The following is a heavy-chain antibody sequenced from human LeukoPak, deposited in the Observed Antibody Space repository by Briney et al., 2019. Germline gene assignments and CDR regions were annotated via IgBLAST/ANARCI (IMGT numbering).Heavy chain of an antibody. Sequence: SETLSLTCTVSGGSISSSSYYWGWLRQPPGRGLEWIATIYYTGSTNYNPSLKSRVTISVDTSKNQFSLKLSSVTAADTAVYYCAGQTSSTAFDIWGQGTMVTVSS. CDR3: AGQTSSTAFDI. CDR1: GGSISSSSYY. J-gene: IGHJ3*02. CDR2: IYYTGST. D-gene: IGHD3-10*01. V-gene: IGHV4-39*01.